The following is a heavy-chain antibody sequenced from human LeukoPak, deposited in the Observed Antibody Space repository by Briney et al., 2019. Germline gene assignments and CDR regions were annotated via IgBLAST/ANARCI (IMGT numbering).Heavy chain of an antibody. D-gene: IGHD6-13*01. Sequence: ASGRVSCKASLYTFTTYGISWVRQAPGQGLEWMGWISADNGNTNYAHKLQGRVTMTTHTSTTTAYMELRSLRSDDTAVYYCARQLFLYSSGWSLFDYWGQGTLVTVSS. CDR3: ARQLFLYSSGWSLFDY. CDR2: ISADNGNT. J-gene: IGHJ4*02. V-gene: IGHV1-18*01. CDR1: LYTFTTYG.